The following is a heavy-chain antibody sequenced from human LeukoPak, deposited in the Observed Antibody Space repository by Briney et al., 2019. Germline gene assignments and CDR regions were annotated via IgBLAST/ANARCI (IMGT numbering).Heavy chain of an antibody. J-gene: IGHJ4*02. Sequence: GGSLRLSCAASGFTFSSYAMSWVRQAPGKGLEWVSIISGSGGSTYYADSVKGRFTISRDNAKNSLYLQMNSLKPEDTAVYYCARVAEAAAFDSWGQGTLVTVSS. V-gene: IGHV3-23*01. CDR1: GFTFSSYA. D-gene: IGHD6-13*01. CDR3: ARVAEAAAFDS. CDR2: ISGSGGST.